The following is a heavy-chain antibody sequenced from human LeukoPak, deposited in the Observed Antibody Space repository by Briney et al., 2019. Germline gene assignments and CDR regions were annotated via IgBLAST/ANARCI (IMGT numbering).Heavy chain of an antibody. D-gene: IGHD6-13*01. Sequence: GASVKVSCKASGYTFTSYGISWVRQAPGQGLEWMGWISAYNGNTNYAQKLQGRVTMTTDRSTSIAYMELRSLRSDDTAVYYCARDHLGSDSSSPQSVSFDYWGQGTLVTVSS. CDR3: ARDHLGSDSSSPQSVSFDY. CDR1: GYTFTSYG. J-gene: IGHJ4*02. V-gene: IGHV1-18*01. CDR2: ISAYNGNT.